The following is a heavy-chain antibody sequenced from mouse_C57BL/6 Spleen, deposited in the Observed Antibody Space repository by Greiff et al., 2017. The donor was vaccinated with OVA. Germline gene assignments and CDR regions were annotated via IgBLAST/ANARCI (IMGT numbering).Heavy chain of an antibody. CDR2: IHPNSGST. Sequence: QVQLQQPGAELVKPGASVKLSCKASGYTFTSYWMHWVKQRPGQGLEWIGMIHPNSGSTNYNEKFKSKATLTVDKSSSTAYMQLSSLTSEDSAVYYCARWNDGYYVGWFAYWGQGTLVTVSA. CDR3: ARWNDGYYVGWFAY. CDR1: GYTFTSYW. D-gene: IGHD2-3*01. V-gene: IGHV1-64*01. J-gene: IGHJ3*01.